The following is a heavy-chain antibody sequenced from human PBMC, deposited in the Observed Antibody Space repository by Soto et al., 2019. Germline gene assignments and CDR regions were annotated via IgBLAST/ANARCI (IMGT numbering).Heavy chain of an antibody. CDR1: GYTFTGYY. CDR2: INPNSGGT. J-gene: IGHJ3*02. D-gene: IGHD2-2*01. Sequence: ASVKVSCKASGYTFTGYYMHWVRQAPGQGLEWMGWINPNSGGTNYAQKFQGWVTMTRDTSISTAYMELSRLRSDDTAVYYCARARPASGPAYAFDIWGQGTMVTVSS. CDR3: ARARPASGPAYAFDI. V-gene: IGHV1-2*04.